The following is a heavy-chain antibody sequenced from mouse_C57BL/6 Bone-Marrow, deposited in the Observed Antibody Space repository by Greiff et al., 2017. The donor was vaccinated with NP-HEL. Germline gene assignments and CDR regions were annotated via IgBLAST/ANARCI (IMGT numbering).Heavy chain of an antibody. D-gene: IGHD1-1*01. CDR2: IYPGSGST. V-gene: IGHV1-55*01. CDR3: ARASYGNWYFDV. Sequence: QVQLKQPGAELVKPGASVKMSCKASGYTFTSYWITWVKQRPGQGLEWIGDIYPGSGSTNYNEKFKSKATLTVDTSSSTAYMQLSSLTSEDSAVYYCARASYGNWYFDVWGTGTTVTVSS. J-gene: IGHJ1*03. CDR1: GYTFTSYW.